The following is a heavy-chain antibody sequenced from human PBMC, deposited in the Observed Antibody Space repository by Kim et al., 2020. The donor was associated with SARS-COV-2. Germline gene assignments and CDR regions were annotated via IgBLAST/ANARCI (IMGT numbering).Heavy chain of an antibody. CDR2: ISYDGSNK. Sequence: GGSLRLSCAASGFTFSSYGMHWVRQAPGKGLEWVAVISYDGSNKYYADSVKGRFTISRDNSKNTLYLQMNSLRAEDTAVYYCAKDGLESGYYLEDSYYYYGMDVWGQGTTVTVSS. D-gene: IGHD3-3*01. CDR3: AKDGLESGYYLEDSYYYYGMDV. CDR1: GFTFSSYG. V-gene: IGHV3-30*18. J-gene: IGHJ6*02.